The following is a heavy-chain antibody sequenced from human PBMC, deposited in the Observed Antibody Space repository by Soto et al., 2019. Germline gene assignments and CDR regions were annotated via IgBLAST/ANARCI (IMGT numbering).Heavy chain of an antibody. Sequence: EVQVLESGGGLVQPGGSLKLSCTASGFGFSTYVMSWVRQAPGKGLEWITTISADGETTYYADSVKGRLTISRDNSRNTLALQLDSLRAGDTAVYYWARHARGYFYGLDVWGQGTTVTVSS. CDR2: ISADGETT. CDR3: ARHARGYFYGLDV. D-gene: IGHD6-25*01. V-gene: IGHV3-23*01. CDR1: GFGFSTYV. J-gene: IGHJ6*02.